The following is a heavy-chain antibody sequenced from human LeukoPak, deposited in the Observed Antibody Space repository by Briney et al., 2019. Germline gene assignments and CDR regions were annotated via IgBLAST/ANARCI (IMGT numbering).Heavy chain of an antibody. V-gene: IGHV3-30*18. CDR3: AKVRSREHYYYGMDV. Sequence: GGSLRLSCAASGFTFSSYGMHWVRQAPGKGLEWVAVISYDGSNKYYADSVKGRFTISRDNSKNTLYLQMNSLRAEDTAVYYCAKVRSREHYYYGMDVWGQGTTVTVSS. CDR1: GFTFSSYG. CDR2: ISYDGSNK. J-gene: IGHJ6*02. D-gene: IGHD1-26*01.